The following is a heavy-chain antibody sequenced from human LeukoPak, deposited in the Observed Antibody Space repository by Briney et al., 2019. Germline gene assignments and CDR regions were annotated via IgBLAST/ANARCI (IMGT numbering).Heavy chain of an antibody. Sequence: VASVKVSCKASGGTFSSYAISWVRQAPGQGLEWMGWISVYNGNTDYAQKVQGRVTMTTDTSTSTAYMELKNLRSDDTAVYYCARGLTIYPFDYWGQGTLVTVSS. J-gene: IGHJ4*02. V-gene: IGHV1-18*01. D-gene: IGHD3-9*01. CDR3: ARGLTIYPFDY. CDR1: GGTFSSYA. CDR2: ISVYNGNT.